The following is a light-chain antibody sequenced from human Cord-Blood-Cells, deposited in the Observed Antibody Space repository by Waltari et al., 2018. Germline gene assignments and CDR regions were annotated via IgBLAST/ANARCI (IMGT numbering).Light chain of an antibody. V-gene: IGLV3-1*01. CDR2: QDS. J-gene: IGLJ3*02. CDR1: KLGDKY. Sequence: SYELTQPPSVSVSPGQTASITCSGAKLGDKYACWYQQNQGQSPVLVIYQDSKRPSGIPERFSGSNSGNTATLTISGTQAMDEADYYCQAWDSSTAVFGGGTKLTVL. CDR3: QAWDSSTAV.